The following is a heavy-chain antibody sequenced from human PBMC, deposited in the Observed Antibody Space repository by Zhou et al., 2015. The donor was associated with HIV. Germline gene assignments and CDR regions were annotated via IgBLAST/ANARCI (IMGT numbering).Heavy chain of an antibody. CDR3: ARDYSTVTTLGFDY. V-gene: IGHV1-69*01. CDR1: GGTFSGSD. Sequence: QVQLVQSGTEVKKPGSSVKVSCKASGGTFSGSDISWVRQAPGQGLEWMGGIIPIFGTANYAQKFQGRVTITADESTSTAYMELSSLRSEDTAVYYCARDYSTVTTLGFDYWGQGTLVTVSS. D-gene: IGHD4-11*01. J-gene: IGHJ4*02. CDR2: IIPIFGTA.